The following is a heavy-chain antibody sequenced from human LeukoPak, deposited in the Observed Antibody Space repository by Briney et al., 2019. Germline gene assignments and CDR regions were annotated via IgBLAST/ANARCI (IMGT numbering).Heavy chain of an antibody. D-gene: IGHD3-3*01. CDR1: GYTFTGYY. J-gene: IGHJ4*02. CDR3: ARGTQTIFGVIDY. V-gene: IGHV1-2*02. CDR2: IHPSNGGT. Sequence: ASVKVSCKTSGYTFTGYYMHWVRQAPGQGLVWMGWIHPSNGGTIYARSFLGRVTMTSDTSISTAYLELNSLISDDTAMYFCARGTQTIFGVIDYWGQGTLVTVSS.